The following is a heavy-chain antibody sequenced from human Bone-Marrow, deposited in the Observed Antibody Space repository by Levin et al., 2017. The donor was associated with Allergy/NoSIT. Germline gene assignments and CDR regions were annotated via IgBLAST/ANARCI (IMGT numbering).Heavy chain of an antibody. J-gene: IGHJ6*02. D-gene: IGHD2-21*02. CDR3: ARGPHVVVVTSMPYYFYGMGV. V-gene: IGHV3-33*01. CDR2: ISYDGSKK. Sequence: GGSLRLSCAESGLNFNNYGMHWVRQAPGKGLEWVALISYDGSKKYYVGSVKGRFTISRDNSKNTVYLQMNSLRAEDTAVYYCARGPHVVVVTSMPYYFYGMGVWGQGTTVTVSS. CDR1: GLNFNNYG.